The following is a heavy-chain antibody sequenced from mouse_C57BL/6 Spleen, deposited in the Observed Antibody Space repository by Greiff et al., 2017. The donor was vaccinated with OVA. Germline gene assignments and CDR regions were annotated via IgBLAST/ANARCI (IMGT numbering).Heavy chain of an antibody. V-gene: IGHV1-15*01. CDR3: TREVITTVVAHFDY. CDR2: IDPETGGT. CDR1: GYTFTDYE. J-gene: IGHJ2*01. Sequence: QVQLQQSGAELVRPGASVTLSCKASGYTFTDYEMHWVKQTPVHGLEWIGAIDPETGGTAYNQKFKGKAILTADKSSSTAYMELRSLTSEDSADYYCTREVITTVVAHFDYWGQGTTLTVSS. D-gene: IGHD1-1*01.